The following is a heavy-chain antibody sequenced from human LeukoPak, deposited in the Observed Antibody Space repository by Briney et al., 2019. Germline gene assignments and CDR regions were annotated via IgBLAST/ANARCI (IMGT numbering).Heavy chain of an antibody. CDR3: ARVREATIAPFFDY. CDR1: GVSINSGDYY. J-gene: IGHJ4*02. Sequence: SETLSLTCTVSGVSINSGDYYWTWIRHPPGKGLEWIGCVYFSGSTYYNLSLKSRVIISADTSKNHFSLKLSSVTAADTAVYYCARVREATIAPFFDYWGQGILVTVSS. D-gene: IGHD6-13*01. CDR2: VYFSGST. V-gene: IGHV4-31*03.